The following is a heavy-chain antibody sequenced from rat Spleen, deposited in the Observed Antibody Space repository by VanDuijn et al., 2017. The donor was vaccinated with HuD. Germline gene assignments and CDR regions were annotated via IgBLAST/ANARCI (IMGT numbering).Heavy chain of an antibody. CDR1: GLTFSNSG. CDR2: ISTTGGGNT. Sequence: EVQLVESGGGLVQPGRSMKLSYVASGLTFSNSGMAWVRQAPTKGLEWVASISTTGGGNTYYRDSVKGRFTISRDNAKNTQYLQMDGLRSEDTATYYRARHARYTTDYYSWFPYWGQGTLVTVSS. V-gene: IGHV5S13*01. CDR3: ARHARYTTDYYSWFPY. D-gene: IGHD1-6*01. J-gene: IGHJ3*01.